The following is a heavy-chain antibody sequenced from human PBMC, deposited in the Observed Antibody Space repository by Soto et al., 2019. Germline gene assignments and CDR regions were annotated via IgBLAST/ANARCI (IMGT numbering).Heavy chain of an antibody. D-gene: IGHD2-2*01. CDR2: ISYDGSNK. V-gene: IGHV3-30*18. CDR3: AKGLPYCSSTTCYGVMGS. Sequence: GGSLRLSCAAPGFTFSSYGMHWVRQAPGKGLEWVGVISYDGSNKYYADSVKGRFTISRDNSKNTLYLQMNSLRAEYTAVYYCAKGLPYCSSTTCYGVMGSWGQGTLVTVSS. J-gene: IGHJ4*02. CDR1: GFTFSSYG.